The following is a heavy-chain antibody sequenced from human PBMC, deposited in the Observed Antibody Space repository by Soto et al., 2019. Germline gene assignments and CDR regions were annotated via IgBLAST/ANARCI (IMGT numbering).Heavy chain of an antibody. V-gene: IGHV3-7*01. CDR2: IKQDGSEI. D-gene: IGHD3-10*01. CDR3: ATYSGSYFPVGHDR. CDR1: GFMFSRYW. Sequence: ESGGGLVEPGGSLRLSCEASGFMFSRYWMSWVRQAPGEGLEWVANIKQDGSEIHYLVSVEGRFTIFRDNARRSLYLQMNSLRAEDTAVYFCATYSGSYFPVGHDRWGEGTLVVVSS. J-gene: IGHJ4*02.